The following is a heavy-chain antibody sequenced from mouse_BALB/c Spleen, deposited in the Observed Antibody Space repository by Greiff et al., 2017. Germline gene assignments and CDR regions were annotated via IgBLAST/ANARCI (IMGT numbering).Heavy chain of an antibody. V-gene: IGHV3-6*02. CDR2: ISYDGSN. J-gene: IGHJ3*01. Sequence: EVQLVESGPGLVKPSQSLSLTCSVTGYSITSGYYWNWIRQFPGNKLEWMGYISYDGSNNYNPSLKNRISITRDTSKNQFFLKLNSVTTEDTATYYCARGWDFAYWGQGTLVTVSA. D-gene: IGHD2-3*01. CDR3: ARGWDFAY. CDR1: GYSITSGYY.